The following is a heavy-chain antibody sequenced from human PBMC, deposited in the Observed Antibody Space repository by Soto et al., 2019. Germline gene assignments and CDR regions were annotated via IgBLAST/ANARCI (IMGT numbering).Heavy chain of an antibody. CDR1: GFTFSSYA. D-gene: IGHD1-26*01. Sequence: EVQLLESGGDLVQPGGSLRLSCAASGFTFSSYAMSWVRQAPGKGLEWVSGITSGGTTYYAESLKGQFTISRDNAKTKRYLEMNSVRAEDTAVYYCAKRSGVGEPYFDYWGQGTLVTVSS. J-gene: IGHJ4*02. V-gene: IGHV3-23*01. CDR3: AKRSGVGEPYFDY. CDR2: ITSGGTT.